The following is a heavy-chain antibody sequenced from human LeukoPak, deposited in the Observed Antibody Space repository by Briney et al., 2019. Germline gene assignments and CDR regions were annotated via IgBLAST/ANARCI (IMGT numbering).Heavy chain of an antibody. V-gene: IGHV3-23*01. D-gene: IGHD2-15*01. CDR3: AKVWDIVVVVAATYFDY. CDR2: ISGSGGST. CDR1: GFTFSSYA. Sequence: GASLRLSCAASGFTFSSYAMSWVRQAPGKGLGWVSAISGSGGSTYYADSVKGRFTISRDNSKNTLYLQMNSLRAEDTAVYYCAKVWDIVVVVAATYFDYWGQGTLVTVSS. J-gene: IGHJ4*02.